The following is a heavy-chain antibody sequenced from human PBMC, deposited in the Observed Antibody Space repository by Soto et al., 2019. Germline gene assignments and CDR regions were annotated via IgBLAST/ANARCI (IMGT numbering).Heavy chain of an antibody. CDR1: GGTFSSYA. CDR3: ASPGDYYYYSGMDG. CDR2: IIPIFGTA. Sequence: QVQLVQSGAEVKKPGSSVKGSCTASGGTFSSYAISWVRQAPGQGLEWMGGIIPIFGTANYAQKFQGRVAITADESTSTAYMELSSLRSEDPAVYYCASPGDYYYYSGMDGWGQGTTGTAS. V-gene: IGHV1-69*12. J-gene: IGHJ6*02.